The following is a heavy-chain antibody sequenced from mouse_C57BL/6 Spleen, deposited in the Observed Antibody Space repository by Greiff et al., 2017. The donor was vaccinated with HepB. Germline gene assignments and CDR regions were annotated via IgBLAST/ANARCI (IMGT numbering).Heavy chain of an antibody. CDR3: ARSVVSPTGDWYFDV. CDR1: GFNIKDYY. J-gene: IGHJ1*03. V-gene: IGHV14-2*01. D-gene: IGHD4-1*02. CDR2: IDPEDGET. Sequence: EVMLVESGAELVKPGASVKLSCTASGFNIKDYYMHWVKQRTEQGLEWIGRIDPEDGETKYAPKFQGKATITADTSSNTAYLQLSSLTSEDTAVYYCARSVVSPTGDWYFDVWGTGTTVTVSS.